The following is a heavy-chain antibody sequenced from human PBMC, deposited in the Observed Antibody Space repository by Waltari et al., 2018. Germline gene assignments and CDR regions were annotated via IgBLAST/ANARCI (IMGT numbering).Heavy chain of an antibody. CDR1: GFTVSSSV. CDR2: INVYGSNK. Sequence: QVQLVESGGDVVQPGRSLILSCAASGFTVSSSVIHWVRQAPGKWLEWAALINVYGSNKQYAESVKGRFTISKDNSKNTVSVQMDSLRIDDTAVYFCAREGGSSGFAGFVDIWGQGTMVTVSS. J-gene: IGHJ3*02. CDR3: AREGGSSGFAGFVDI. V-gene: IGHV3-33*08. D-gene: IGHD3-22*01.